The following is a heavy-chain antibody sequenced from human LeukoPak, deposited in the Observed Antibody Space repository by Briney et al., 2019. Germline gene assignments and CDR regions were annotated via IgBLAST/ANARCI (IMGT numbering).Heavy chain of an antibody. J-gene: IGHJ4*02. D-gene: IGHD2-2*02. CDR1: GFTFSSYA. V-gene: IGHV3-23*01. Sequence: GGSLRLSCAASGFTFSSYAMSWVRQAPGKGLEWVSAISGSGGSTYYADSVKGRFTISRDNSKNTLYLQMNSLRAVDTAVYYCAKGRTAYCSSTSCYTSDYWGQGTLVTVSS. CDR3: AKGRTAYCSSTSCYTSDY. CDR2: ISGSGGST.